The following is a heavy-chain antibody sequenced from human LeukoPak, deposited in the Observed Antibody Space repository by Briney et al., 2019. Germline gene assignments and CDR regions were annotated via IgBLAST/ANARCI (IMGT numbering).Heavy chain of an antibody. Sequence: PSETLSLTCTVSGGSISSYYWSWIRQPPGKGLEWIAYIYYGGSTNYNPSLKSRVTISVDTSKNQFSLKLSSVTAADTAVYYCARQGYSYGFDYWGQGTLVTISS. V-gene: IGHV4-59*08. D-gene: IGHD5-18*01. J-gene: IGHJ4*02. CDR3: ARQGYSYGFDY. CDR2: IYYGGST. CDR1: GGSISSYY.